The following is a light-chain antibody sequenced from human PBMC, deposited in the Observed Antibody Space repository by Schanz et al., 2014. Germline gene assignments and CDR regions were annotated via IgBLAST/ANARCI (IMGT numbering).Light chain of an antibody. Sequence: QSVLTQPPSASGTPGQRVTISCSGSSSNIGSNPVNWYQQLPGTAPKLLIYSNNQRPSGVSDRFSGSKSGTSASLAISGLQSEDEADYYCAAWDDSLNGYWVFGGGTKLTVL. CDR3: AAWDDSLNGYWV. J-gene: IGLJ3*02. CDR2: SNN. CDR1: SSNIGSNP. V-gene: IGLV1-44*01.